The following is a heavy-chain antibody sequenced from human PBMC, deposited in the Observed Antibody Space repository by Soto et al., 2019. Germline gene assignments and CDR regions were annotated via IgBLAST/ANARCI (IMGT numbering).Heavy chain of an antibody. CDR2: ISYGGRNK. CDR1: RLSFSYST. D-gene: IGHD4-4*01. Sequence: GGSLRLSCEASRLSFSYSTLHWVRQAPGRGLEWLALISYGGRNKLYADSVQGRFTISRDSPKNTLYLEMNSLTFEDTAVYYCAREVQISKDSSKGDAFDFWGQGTRVTVSS. J-gene: IGHJ3*01. CDR3: AREVQISKDSSKGDAFDF. V-gene: IGHV3-30*04.